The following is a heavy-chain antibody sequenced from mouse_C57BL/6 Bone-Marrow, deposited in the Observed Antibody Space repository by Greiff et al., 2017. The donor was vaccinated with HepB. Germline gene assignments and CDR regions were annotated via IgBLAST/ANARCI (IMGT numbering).Heavy chain of an antibody. CDR3: ARSWGQLRSAWFAY. V-gene: IGHV1-58*01. CDR2: IYIGNGYT. CDR1: GYTFTSYG. Sequence: DVKLQESGAELVRPGSSVKMSCKTSGYTFTSYGINWVKQRPGQGLEWIGYIYIGNGYTEYNEKFKGKATLTSDTSSSTAYMQLSSLTSEDSAIYFCARSWGQLRSAWFAYWGQGTLVTVSA. J-gene: IGHJ3*01. D-gene: IGHD3-2*02.